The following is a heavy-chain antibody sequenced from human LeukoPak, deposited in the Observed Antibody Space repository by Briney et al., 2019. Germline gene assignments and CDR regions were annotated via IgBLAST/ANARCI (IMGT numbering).Heavy chain of an antibody. V-gene: IGHV4-39*07. Sequence: SETLSLTCTVSGGSISSSSYYWGWIRQPPGKGLEWIGSIYYSGSTYYNPSLKSRVTISVDTSKNQFSLKLSSVTAADTAVYYCARATRQYYYDSSGYYPFFDYWGQGTLVTVSS. CDR3: ARATRQYYYDSSGYYPFFDY. CDR1: GGSISSSSYY. D-gene: IGHD3-22*01. CDR2: IYYSGST. J-gene: IGHJ4*02.